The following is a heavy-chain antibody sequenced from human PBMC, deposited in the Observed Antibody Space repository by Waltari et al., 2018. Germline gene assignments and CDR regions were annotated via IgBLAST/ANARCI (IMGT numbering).Heavy chain of an antibody. CDR1: GFTFDDFA. J-gene: IGHJ5*02. V-gene: IGHV3-9*01. CDR3: VKDGVGYCSGDNYYPQGNYFDA. CDR2: ISWNSGTK. D-gene: IGHD2-21*02. Sequence: GESGGGLVQPGRSLRLSCVASGFTFDDFAMHWVRQGPGKGLEWVAAISWNSGTKAYADSVQGRFTISRDSARNFLYLQMSSLRDDDSALYYCVKDGVGYCSGDNYYPQGNYFDAWGQGTLVTVSS.